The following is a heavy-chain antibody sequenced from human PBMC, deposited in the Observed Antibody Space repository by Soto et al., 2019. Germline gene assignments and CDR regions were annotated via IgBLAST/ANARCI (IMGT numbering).Heavy chain of an antibody. CDR1: GDSVTRTSYY. CDR2: ISYSGNT. Sequence: QVQLQESGPGLVKPSETLSLTCTVSGDSVTRTSYYWSWIRQPPGKGLEWIGFISYSGNTNYIPSLKTRVALSRETSMNQFYLHLNAVPAADTAVFYCASGFCSRTSCYVAYWGQGILVTVS. J-gene: IGHJ4*02. CDR3: ASGFCSRTSCYVAY. D-gene: IGHD2-2*01. V-gene: IGHV4-61*01.